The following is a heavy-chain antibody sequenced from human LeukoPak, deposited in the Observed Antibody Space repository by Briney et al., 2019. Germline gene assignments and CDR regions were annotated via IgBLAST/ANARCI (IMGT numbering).Heavy chain of an antibody. CDR1: GGSISSYY. V-gene: IGHV4-59*01. CDR2: IYYSGST. Sequence: SETLSLTCTVSGGSISSYYWSWIRQPPGKGLEWIGYIYYSGSTNYNPSLKSRVTISVDTSKNQSSLKLSSVTAADTAVYYCARHRRLGRYDSSGYYYFDYWGQGTLVTVSS. CDR3: ARHRRLGRYDSSGYYYFDY. D-gene: IGHD3-22*01. J-gene: IGHJ4*02.